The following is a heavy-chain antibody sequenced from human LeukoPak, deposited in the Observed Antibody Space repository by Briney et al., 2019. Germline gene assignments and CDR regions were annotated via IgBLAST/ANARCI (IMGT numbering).Heavy chain of an antibody. J-gene: IGHJ4*02. V-gene: IGHV1-69-2*01. CDR3: AIPAGRGAHTRDY. CDR2: VDPEDGET. Sequence: ATVKISCKVSGYTFTDCYMHWVQQAPGKGLEWMGLVDPEDGETIYAEKFQGRVTITADTSTDTAYMELSSLRSEDTAVYYCAIPAGRGAHTRDYWGQGTLVTVSS. CDR1: GYTFTDCY. D-gene: IGHD1-26*01.